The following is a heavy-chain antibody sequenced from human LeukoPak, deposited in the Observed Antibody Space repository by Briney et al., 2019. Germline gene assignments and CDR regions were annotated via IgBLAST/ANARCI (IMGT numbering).Heavy chain of an antibody. CDR3: AKFGRSNPTGKLRFLEWLLPSDY. Sequence: GGSLRLSCAASGFTFSSYAMSWVRQAPGKGLEWGSAISGSGGSTYYADSVKGRFTISRDNSKNTLYLQMNSLRAEDTAVYYCAKFGRSNPTGKLRFLEWLLPSDYWGQGTLVTVSS. J-gene: IGHJ4*02. CDR1: GFTFSSYA. V-gene: IGHV3-23*01. CDR2: ISGSGGST. D-gene: IGHD3-3*01.